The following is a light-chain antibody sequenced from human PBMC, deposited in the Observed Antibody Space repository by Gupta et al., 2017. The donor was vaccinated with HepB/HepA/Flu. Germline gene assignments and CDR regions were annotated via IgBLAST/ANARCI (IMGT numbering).Light chain of an antibody. CDR1: STNIGKYY. CDR2: GNN. J-gene: IGLJ1*01. V-gene: IGLV1-47*01. Sequence: HFVLTQPPSASRTPGQTITISCSGSSTNIGKYYVSWYQHLPGMAPNLLVYGNNQRHSGVPDRFSGSKSGTSASLAISGLRAEDEAEYYCAAWDGRLNSYVFAAGTKVTVL. CDR3: AAWDGRLNSYV.